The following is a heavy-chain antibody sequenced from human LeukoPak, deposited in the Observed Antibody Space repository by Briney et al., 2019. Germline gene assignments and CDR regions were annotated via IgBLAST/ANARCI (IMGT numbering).Heavy chain of an antibody. CDR3: ARDKAVTTEVTQHFQH. CDR2: ISAYNGDT. J-gene: IGHJ1*01. D-gene: IGHD4-23*01. CDR1: GYTFTSYG. V-gene: IGHV1-18*01. Sequence: ASVKVSCKASGYTFTSYGISWVRQAPGQGLEWMGWISAYNGDTNYPQKVQGRVTMTTDTSTTTAYMELRSLRSDDTAVYYCARDKAVTTEVTQHFQHWGQGTLVTVSS.